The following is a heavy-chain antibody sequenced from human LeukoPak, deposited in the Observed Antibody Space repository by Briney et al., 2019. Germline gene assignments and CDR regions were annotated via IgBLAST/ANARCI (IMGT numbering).Heavy chain of an antibody. D-gene: IGHD7-27*01. J-gene: IGHJ4*02. V-gene: IGHV3-7*01. CDR2: ISQDGSET. Sequence: PGGSLRLSCAASGFTFNSFFLNWVRLTPGRELEWVACISQDGSETFYMDSVRGRFTISRDNTKNSPYLQMNSLRAEDTAVYFCVRDLGHSRHYFEYWGQGALVTVSS. CDR3: VRDLGHSRHYFEY. CDR1: GFTFNSFF.